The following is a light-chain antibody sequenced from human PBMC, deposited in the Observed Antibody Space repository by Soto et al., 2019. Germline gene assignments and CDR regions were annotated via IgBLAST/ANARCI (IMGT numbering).Light chain of an antibody. CDR2: GNN. CDR3: QSYGSSLSGYDYV. Sequence: QSALTQPPSVSGAPGQRVTISCTGSSSNIGAGYDVHWYQQLPGTAPKLLIYGNNNRPSGVPDRFSGSKSGTSASLAIAGLQAEDEADYYCQSYGSSLSGYDYVFGTGTKLTVL. CDR1: SSNIGAGYD. J-gene: IGLJ1*01. V-gene: IGLV1-40*01.